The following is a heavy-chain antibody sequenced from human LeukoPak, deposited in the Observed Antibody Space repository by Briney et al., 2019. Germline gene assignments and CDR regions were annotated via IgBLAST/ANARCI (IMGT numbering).Heavy chain of an antibody. D-gene: IGHD6-19*01. CDR2: IYYSGST. J-gene: IGHJ4*02. CDR1: GGSISSYY. Sequence: SETLSLTCTVSGGSISSYYWSWIRQPPGKGLEWIGYIYYSGSTNYNPSLKSRVTISVDTSKNQFSLKLSSVTAADTAVYYCARDQRYSSGWSPIDYWGQGTLVTVSS. CDR3: ARDQRYSSGWSPIDY. V-gene: IGHV4-59*01.